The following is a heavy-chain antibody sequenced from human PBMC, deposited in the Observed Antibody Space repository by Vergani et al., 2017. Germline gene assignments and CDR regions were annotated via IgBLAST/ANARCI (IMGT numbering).Heavy chain of an antibody. V-gene: IGHV1-18*04. J-gene: IGHJ2*01. Sequence: QVQLVQSGAEVKKPGASVKVSCKASGYTFTSYGISWVRQAPGQGLEWMGWISAYNCNTNYAQKFQGRVTLTRNTSISTAYMELSSLRSEDTAVYYCARGVHRLGIFSSHWYFDLWGRGTLVTVSS. CDR3: ARGVHRLGIFSSHWYFDL. D-gene: IGHD7-27*01. CDR2: ISAYNCNT. CDR1: GYTFTSYG.